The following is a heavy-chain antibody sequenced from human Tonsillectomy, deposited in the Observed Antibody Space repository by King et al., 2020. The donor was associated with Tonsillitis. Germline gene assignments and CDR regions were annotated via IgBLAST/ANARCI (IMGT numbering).Heavy chain of an antibody. J-gene: IGHJ4*02. Sequence: VQLVESGGGLIQPGGSLRLSCAASGFIFSSYAMSWVRPAPGKGLEWVSTIRTSGDSKYYADSVKGRFTISRDNYKNTLYLQMNSLRAEDTAVFYCAKEGGVVTASLMPFENWGQGTLVTVSS. CDR3: AKEGGVVTASLMPFEN. CDR2: IRTSGDSK. D-gene: IGHD2-21*02. CDR1: GFIFSSYA. V-gene: IGHV3-23*04.